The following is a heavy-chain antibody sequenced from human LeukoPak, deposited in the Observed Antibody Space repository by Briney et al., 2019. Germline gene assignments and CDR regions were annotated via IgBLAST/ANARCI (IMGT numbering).Heavy chain of an antibody. J-gene: IGHJ4*02. V-gene: IGHV3-23*01. CDR3: AKEAPRLSHYFDY. CDR1: GFTFSCYA. D-gene: IGHD3-16*02. Sequence: GGPLRLSRAAWGFTFSCYAKSCARHAPGKGLEWVSAISGSGGSTYYADSVKGRFTISRDNSKNTLYLQMNSLRAEDTAVYYCAKEAPRLSHYFDYWGQGTLVTVSS. CDR2: ISGSGGST.